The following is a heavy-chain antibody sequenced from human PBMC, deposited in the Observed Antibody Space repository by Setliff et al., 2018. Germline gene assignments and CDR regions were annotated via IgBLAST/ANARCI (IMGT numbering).Heavy chain of an antibody. CDR1: PGSISRHY. J-gene: IGHJ4*02. CDR3: ARGGTYRYFDY. V-gene: IGHV4-59*11. CDR2: RHDNGKS. Sequence: PSETLSLTCTVSPGSISRHYWSWFRQAPGKGLEWIGYRHDNGKSDYNPSLGSRVTISLDTSKNQFSLKLSSVTAADTAVYYCARGGTYRYFDYWGQGALVTV.